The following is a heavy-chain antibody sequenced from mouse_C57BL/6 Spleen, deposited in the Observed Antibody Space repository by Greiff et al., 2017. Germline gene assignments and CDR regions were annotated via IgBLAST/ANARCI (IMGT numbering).Heavy chain of an antibody. V-gene: IGHV1-52*01. D-gene: IGHD2-2*01. J-gene: IGHJ3*01. CDR3: ARGDGYDGLFAY. Sequence: QVQLQQPGAELVRPGSSVKLSCKASGYTFTSYWMHWVKQRPIQGLEWIGNIDPSDSETHYNQKFKDKATLTVDKSSSTAYMQLSSLTSEDSAVYYCARGDGYDGLFAYWGQGTLVTVSA. CDR1: GYTFTSYW. CDR2: IDPSDSET.